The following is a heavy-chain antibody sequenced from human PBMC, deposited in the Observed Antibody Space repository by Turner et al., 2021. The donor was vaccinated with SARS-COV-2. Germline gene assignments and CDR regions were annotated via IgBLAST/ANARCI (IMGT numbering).Heavy chain of an antibody. CDR1: GFRFSTYA. V-gene: IGHV3-30-3*01. Sequence: VQLVESGGGLVQPGRTLRPSCVSSGFRFSTYAMHWLRQAPVKGRGWVAVISHDATSKHYAESVKGRFTISIDNSKITLYLQIDSLRAKDTSLYYCAKDSWDSDYRFDYWGQGTLVTVSS. CDR3: AKDSWDSDYRFDY. J-gene: IGHJ4*02. CDR2: ISHDATSK. D-gene: IGHD5-12*01.